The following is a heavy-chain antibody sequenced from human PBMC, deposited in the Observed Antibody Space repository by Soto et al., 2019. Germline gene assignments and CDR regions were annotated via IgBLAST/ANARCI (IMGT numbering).Heavy chain of an antibody. D-gene: IGHD6-19*01. J-gene: IGHJ4*02. Sequence: PSETLSLTCTVSGGSISSSSYYWGWIRQPPGKGLEWIGSIYYSGSTYYNPSLKSRVTISVDTSKNQFSLKLSSVTAADTAVYYCARLYSSGWYLYYFDYWGQGTLVTVS. CDR3: ARLYSSGWYLYYFDY. V-gene: IGHV4-39*01. CDR2: IYYSGST. CDR1: GGSISSSSYY.